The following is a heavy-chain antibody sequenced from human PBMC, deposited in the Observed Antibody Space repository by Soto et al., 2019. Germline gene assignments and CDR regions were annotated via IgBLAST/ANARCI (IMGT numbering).Heavy chain of an antibody. CDR1: GGSFSGYY. V-gene: IGHV4-34*01. D-gene: IGHD5-18*01. CDR3: ARNGYSYGTFDY. CDR2: INHSGST. Sequence: NPSETLSLTCAVYGGSFSGYYWSWIRQPPGKGLEWIGEINHSGSTNYNPSLKSRVTISVDTSKNQFSLKLSSVTAADTAVYYCARNGYSYGTFDYWGQGTLVTVS. J-gene: IGHJ4*02.